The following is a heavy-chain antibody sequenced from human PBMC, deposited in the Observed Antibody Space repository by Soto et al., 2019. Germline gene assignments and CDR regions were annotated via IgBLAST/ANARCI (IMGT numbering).Heavy chain of an antibody. V-gene: IGHV5-51*01. CDR2: IYPGDSDT. Sequence: GESLKISCKGSGYSFTSYLIGWVRQMPGKGLEWMGIIYPGDSDTRYSPSFQGQVTISADKSISTAYLQWSSLKASDTAMYYCARHVSSYYDILTGYRINYYGMDVWGQGTTVTVSS. CDR3: ARHVSSYYDILTGYRINYYGMDV. CDR1: GYSFTSYL. D-gene: IGHD3-9*01. J-gene: IGHJ6*02.